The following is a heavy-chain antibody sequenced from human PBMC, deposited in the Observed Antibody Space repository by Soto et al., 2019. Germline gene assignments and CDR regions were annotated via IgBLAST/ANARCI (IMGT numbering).Heavy chain of an antibody. CDR1: GGSFSGYY. V-gene: IGHV4-34*01. J-gene: IGHJ5*02. CDR3: ARGGCSSTSCYRGWFDP. D-gene: IGHD2-2*01. Sequence: SETLSLTCAVYGGSFSGYYWSWIRQPPGKGLEWIGEINHSGSTNYNPSLKSPVTISVDTSKNQFSLKLSSVTAADTAVYYCARGGCSSTSCYRGWFDPWGQGTLVTVSS. CDR2: INHSGST.